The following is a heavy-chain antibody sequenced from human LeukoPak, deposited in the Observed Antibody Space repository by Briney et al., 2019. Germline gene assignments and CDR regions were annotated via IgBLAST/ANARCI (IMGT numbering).Heavy chain of an antibody. Sequence: ASVKVSCKASGYTFTGYHMHWVRQAPGQGLEWMGRINPNSGDTNYAQKLQGRVTMTRDTSISTAYMELSRLRSDDTAVYYCARDYCSSTSCLFDYWSQGTLVTVSS. CDR3: ARDYCSSTSCLFDY. J-gene: IGHJ4*02. D-gene: IGHD2-2*01. V-gene: IGHV1-2*06. CDR1: GYTFTGYH. CDR2: INPNSGDT.